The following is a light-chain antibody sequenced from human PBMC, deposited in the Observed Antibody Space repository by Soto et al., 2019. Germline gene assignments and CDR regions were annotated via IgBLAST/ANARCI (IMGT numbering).Light chain of an antibody. CDR2: DAS. CDR3: QQYGGSPRT. V-gene: IGKV3-20*01. CDR1: QSVSSSS. J-gene: IGKJ1*01. Sequence: EIVLTHSPGTLSFSPGERPTLSCRATQSVSSSSLAWYQQKRGQAPRLLIHDASSRATGIPDRFSGSGSGTDFTLTISRLEPEDFAVYYCQQYGGSPRTFGQGTKVDIK.